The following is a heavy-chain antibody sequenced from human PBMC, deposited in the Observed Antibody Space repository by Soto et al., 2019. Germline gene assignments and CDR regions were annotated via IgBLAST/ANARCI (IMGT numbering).Heavy chain of an antibody. CDR2: IYYSGST. D-gene: IGHD3-3*01. CDR1: GGSISSGGYY. V-gene: IGHV4-31*03. J-gene: IGHJ5*02. Sequence: QVQLQESGPGLVKPSQTLSLTCTVSGGSISSGGYYWSWIRQHPGKGLEWIGYIYYSGSTYYNPTLKSRVTISEDTSKNQFSLKLSSVTAADTAVYYCARAGGFLESDNWFDPWGQGTLVTVSS. CDR3: ARAGGFLESDNWFDP.